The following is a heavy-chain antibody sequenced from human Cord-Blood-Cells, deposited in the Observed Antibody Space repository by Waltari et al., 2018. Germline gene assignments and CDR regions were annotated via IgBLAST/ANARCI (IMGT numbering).Heavy chain of an antibody. CDR3: ARAGYDSSGYYFDY. J-gene: IGHJ4*02. CDR1: GFTFSSYA. D-gene: IGHD3-22*01. V-gene: IGHV3-30*04. CDR2: ISYDGSNK. Sequence: QVQLVESGGGGVQPGRSRRLPCAASGFTFSSYAMHWVRQAPGKGLEWVAVISYDGSNKYYADSVKGRFTISRDNSKNTLYLQMNSLRAEDTAVYYCARAGYDSSGYYFDYWGQGTLVTVSS.